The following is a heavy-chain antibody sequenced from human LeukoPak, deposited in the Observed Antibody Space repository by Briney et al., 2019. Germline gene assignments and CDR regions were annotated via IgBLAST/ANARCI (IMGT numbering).Heavy chain of an antibody. CDR2: IYWGDDK. V-gene: IGHV2-5*02. J-gene: IGHJ4*02. D-gene: IGHD6-19*01. CDR3: AHRPIAVAGTPFDY. CDR1: GFSLSTSGVG. Sequence: SGPTLVNPTQTLTLTCTFSGFSLSTSGVGVGWIRQPPGKALEWLALIYWGDDKRYSPSLKSRLTITKDTSKNQVVLTMTNMDPVDTATYYCAHRPIAVAGTPFDYWGQGTLVTVSS.